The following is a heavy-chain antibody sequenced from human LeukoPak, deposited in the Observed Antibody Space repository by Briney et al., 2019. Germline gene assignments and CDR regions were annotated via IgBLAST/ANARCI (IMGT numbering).Heavy chain of an antibody. V-gene: IGHV3-30*03. D-gene: IGHD3-22*01. CDR3: ARDRGPYYYDSSGYYYWDY. CDR2: ISYDGSNK. CDR1: GFTFSSYG. J-gene: IGHJ4*02. Sequence: GGSLRLSCAASGFTFSSYGMHWVRQAPGKGLEWVAVISYDGSNKYYADSVKGRFTISRDTAKNSLYLQMNSLRAEDTAVYYCARDRGPYYYDSSGYYYWDYWGQGTLVTVSS.